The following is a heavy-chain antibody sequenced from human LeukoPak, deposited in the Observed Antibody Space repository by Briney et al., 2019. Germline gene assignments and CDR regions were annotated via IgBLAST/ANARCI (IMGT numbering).Heavy chain of an antibody. Sequence: PSETLSLTCTVSGGSISSYYWSWIRQPPGKGLEWIGYIYYSGTTNYNPSLKSRVTISVDTSKNQFSLKLSSVTAADTAVYYCAREAYSSSWYGGGAFDIWGQGTMVTVSS. V-gene: IGHV4-59*12. CDR3: AREAYSSSWYGGGAFDI. CDR1: GGSISSYY. CDR2: IYYSGTT. D-gene: IGHD6-13*01. J-gene: IGHJ3*02.